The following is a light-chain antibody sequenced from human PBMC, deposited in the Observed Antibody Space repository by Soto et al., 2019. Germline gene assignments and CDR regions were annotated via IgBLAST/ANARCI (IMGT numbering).Light chain of an antibody. Sequence: DIHMTQAPSTLAASVGDRVTITRRASQSINAWLSWYQQKPGKAPKLLIYDVSTLASGVPSRFSGSASGTEFTLTISNLESEDFASYYCQQYHRYSTFGQGTKGDIK. CDR2: DVS. V-gene: IGKV1-5*01. J-gene: IGKJ1*01. CDR3: QQYHRYST. CDR1: QSINAW.